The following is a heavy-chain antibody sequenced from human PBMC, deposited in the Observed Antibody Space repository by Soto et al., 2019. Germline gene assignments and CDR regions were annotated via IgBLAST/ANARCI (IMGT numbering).Heavy chain of an antibody. CDR1: AGTFSSYA. J-gene: IGHJ6*02. CDR2: IIPIFGTA. V-gene: IGHV1-69*12. CDR3: ASGDYDFWSGPGGGMDV. Sequence: QVQLVQSGAEVKKPGSSVKVSCKASAGTFSSYAISWVRQAPGQGLEWMGGIIPIFGTANYAQKFQGRVTITADESTSTAYMELGSLRSEDTAVYYCASGDYDFWSGPGGGMDVWGQGTTVTVSS. D-gene: IGHD3-3*01.